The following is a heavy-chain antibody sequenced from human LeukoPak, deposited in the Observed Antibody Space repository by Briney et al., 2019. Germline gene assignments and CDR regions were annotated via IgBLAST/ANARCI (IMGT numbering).Heavy chain of an antibody. CDR2: ISSSSSYI. D-gene: IGHD4-17*01. CDR3: SRNLIAYGDYPHLPY. Sequence: GGALRLSCAASGFTFSSYSMNWVRQAPGKGREWVSSISSSSSYIYYADSVKGRFTISRDNAKKSLYLQMNSLRAEGTAAYYCSRNLIAYGDYPHLPYWGQGTLVTVSS. V-gene: IGHV3-21*04. CDR1: GFTFSSYS. J-gene: IGHJ4*02.